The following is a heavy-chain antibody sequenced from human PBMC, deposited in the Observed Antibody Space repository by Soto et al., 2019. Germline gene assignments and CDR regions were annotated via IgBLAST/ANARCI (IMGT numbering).Heavy chain of an antibody. D-gene: IGHD1-26*01. V-gene: IGHV4-59*01. CDR1: SGSIGTYF. J-gene: IGHJ3*02. CDR2: IYYSGTT. Sequence: SETLSLTCTVSSGSIGTYFWSWIRQPPGKGLEWIGYIYYSGTTNYNPSLKSRVTIFLDTSKNQFSLRLSSVTAADTAIYYCARGRGGTYDAFDIWGQGTLVTVSS. CDR3: ARGRGGTYDAFDI.